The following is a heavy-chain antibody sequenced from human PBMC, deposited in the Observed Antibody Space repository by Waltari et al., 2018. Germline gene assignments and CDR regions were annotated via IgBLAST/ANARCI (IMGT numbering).Heavy chain of an antibody. V-gene: IGHV4-59*01. D-gene: IGHD3-3*01. CDR2: IYYSGST. CDR3: AREVFWSGYYYFDY. Sequence: QVQLQESGPGLVKPSETLSLTCTVSGGSISRYYWSWIRQPPGKGLEWIGYIYYSGSTNYNPSLKSRVTISVDTSKNQFSLKLSSVTAADTAVYYCAREVFWSGYYYFDYWGQGTLVTVSS. J-gene: IGHJ4*02. CDR1: GGSISRYY.